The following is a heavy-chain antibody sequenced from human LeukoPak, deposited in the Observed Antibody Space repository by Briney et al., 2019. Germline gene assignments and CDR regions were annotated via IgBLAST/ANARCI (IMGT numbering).Heavy chain of an antibody. CDR2: IYYSGST. Sequence: SETLSLTCTVSGGSISSSSYYWGWIRQPPGKGLEWIGSIYYSGSTYYNPSLKSRVTISVDTSKNQFSLKLSSVTAADTPVYYCARLGSSDYWGQGTLVTVSS. CDR1: GGSISSSSYY. V-gene: IGHV4-39*01. CDR3: ARLGSSDY. J-gene: IGHJ4*02. D-gene: IGHD6-6*01.